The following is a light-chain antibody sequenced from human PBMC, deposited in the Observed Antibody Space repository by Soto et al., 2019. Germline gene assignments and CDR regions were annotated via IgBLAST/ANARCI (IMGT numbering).Light chain of an antibody. Sequence: DIQMTQSPSTLSASVGDRVTITCRASQSISSWLAWYQQKPGKAPKLLTYKASSLESGVTSRFSGSGSGTEFTLTISSLQPDDFATYYCQHYNSYPWTFGQGTKVEIK. CDR2: KAS. CDR3: QHYNSYPWT. J-gene: IGKJ1*01. V-gene: IGKV1-5*03. CDR1: QSISSW.